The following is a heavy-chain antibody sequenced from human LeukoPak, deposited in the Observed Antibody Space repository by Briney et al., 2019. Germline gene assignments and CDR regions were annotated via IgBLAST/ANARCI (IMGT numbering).Heavy chain of an antibody. CDR3: ARGVGATEGDAFDI. CDR2: IDHSGST. V-gene: IGHV4-34*01. D-gene: IGHD1-26*01. Sequence: PSETLSLTCAVYGGSFSGYYWSWIRQPPGKGLEWIGEIDHSGSTNYNPSLKSRGTISVDTSKNQFSLKLSSVTAADTAVYYCARGVGATEGDAFDIWGQGTMVTVSS. J-gene: IGHJ3*02. CDR1: GGSFSGYY.